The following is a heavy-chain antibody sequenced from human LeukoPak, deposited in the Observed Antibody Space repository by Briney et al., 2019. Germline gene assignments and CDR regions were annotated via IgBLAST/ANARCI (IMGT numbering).Heavy chain of an antibody. CDR2: ISYDGSNK. D-gene: IGHD6-19*01. CDR1: GFTFSSYA. J-gene: IGHJ4*02. CDR3: ARDAVRYSSGWYYFDY. V-gene: IGHV3-30*04. Sequence: GGSLRLSCAASGFTFSSYAMHWVRQAPGKGLEWVAVISYDGSNKYYADSVKGRFTISRDNSKNTLYLQMNSLRAEGTAVYYCARDAVRYSSGWYYFDYWGQGTLVTVSS.